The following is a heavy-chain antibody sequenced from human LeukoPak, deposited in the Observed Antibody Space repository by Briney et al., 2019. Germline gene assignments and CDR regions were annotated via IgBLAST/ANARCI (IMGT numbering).Heavy chain of an antibody. CDR3: AKDTAGAAGPGYYMDV. J-gene: IGHJ6*03. CDR2: ISGDVGST. D-gene: IGHD6-19*01. CDR1: GFTFDDYA. V-gene: IGHV3-43*02. Sequence: GGSLRLSCAASGFTFDDYAMHWVRQAPGKGLEWVSLISGDVGSTYYVDSVKGRFTISRDNSKNSLYLQMNSLRTEDTALYYCAKDTAGAAGPGYYMDVWGKGATVTVSS.